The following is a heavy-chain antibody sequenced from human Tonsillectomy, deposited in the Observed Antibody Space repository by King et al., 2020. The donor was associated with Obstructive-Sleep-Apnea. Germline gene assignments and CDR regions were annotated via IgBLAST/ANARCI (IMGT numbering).Heavy chain of an antibody. V-gene: IGHV1-2*02. CDR3: ARDRDQYSSSTFQH. Sequence: QLVQSGAEVKKPGASVRVYCKDSGYTFTGDYIHWVRQAPGQGLEWMGWISPNSGGTNYTQEFQGRVTMTRDTSISSAYMELSRLSSDDTAVYYCARDRDQYSSSTFQHWGQGTLVTVSS. J-gene: IGHJ1*01. CDR2: ISPNSGGT. CDR1: GYTFTGDY. D-gene: IGHD6-6*01.